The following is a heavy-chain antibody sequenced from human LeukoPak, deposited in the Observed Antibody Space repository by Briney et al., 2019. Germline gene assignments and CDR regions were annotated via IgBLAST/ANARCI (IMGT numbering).Heavy chain of an antibody. CDR3: ARDSYYDSSGYYSSEYFQH. D-gene: IGHD3-22*01. Sequence: ASVKVSCRASGYTFTGYYMHWVRQAPGQGLEWMGWINPNSGGTNYAQKFQGRVTMTRDTSISTAYMELSRLRSDDTAVYYCARDSYYDSSGYYSSEYFQHWGQGTLVTVSS. V-gene: IGHV1-2*02. CDR2: INPNSGGT. CDR1: GYTFTGYY. J-gene: IGHJ1*01.